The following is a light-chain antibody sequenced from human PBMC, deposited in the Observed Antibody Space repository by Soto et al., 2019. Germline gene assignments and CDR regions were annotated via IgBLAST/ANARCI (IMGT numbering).Light chain of an antibody. V-gene: IGLV1-51*01. CDR1: SSNIGGNS. CDR3: AVWDSSLNGVA. J-gene: IGLJ2*01. Sequence: QSVMTQPPSVSAAPGQKVTISCSGSSSNIGGNSVSWYQQLPGTAPKLLIYDDNKRPSGIPDRFSGSKSGTSASLAISGLRSEDEADYYCAVWDSSLNGVAFGGGTKLTVL. CDR2: DDN.